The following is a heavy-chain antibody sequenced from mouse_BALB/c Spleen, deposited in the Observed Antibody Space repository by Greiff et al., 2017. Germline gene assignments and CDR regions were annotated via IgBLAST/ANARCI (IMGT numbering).Heavy chain of an antibody. V-gene: IGHV7-3*02. D-gene: IGHD2-4*01. J-gene: IGHJ4*01. CDR2: IRNKANGYTT. CDR3: ARDERGMITTGGYAMDY. Sequence: EVQLQESGGGLVQPGGSLRLSCATSGFTFTDYYMSWVRQPPGKALEWLGFIRNKANGYTTEYSASVKGRFTISRDNSQSILYLQMNTLRAEDSATYYCARDERGMITTGGYAMDYWGQGTSVTVSS. CDR1: GFTFTDYY.